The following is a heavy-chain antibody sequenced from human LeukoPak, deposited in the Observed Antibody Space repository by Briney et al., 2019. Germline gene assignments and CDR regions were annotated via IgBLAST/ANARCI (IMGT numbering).Heavy chain of an antibody. J-gene: IGHJ5*02. Sequence: GGSLRLSCAASGFTFSSYAMSWVRQAPGKGLEWVSAISGSGGSTYYADSVKGRFTISRDNSKNTLYLQMNSLRAEDTAVYYCAKDLRPRGVGENWFDPWGQRTLVTVSS. CDR3: AKDLRPRGVGENWFDP. CDR1: GFTFSSYA. V-gene: IGHV3-23*01. D-gene: IGHD3-16*01. CDR2: ISGSGGST.